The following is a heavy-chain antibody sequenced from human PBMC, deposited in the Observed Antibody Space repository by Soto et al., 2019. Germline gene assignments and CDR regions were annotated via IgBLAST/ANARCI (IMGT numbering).Heavy chain of an antibody. V-gene: IGHV3-48*01. CDR3: AKDESYGSGNYYRGPVFDY. CDR1: GFTFSSYS. J-gene: IGHJ4*02. D-gene: IGHD3-10*01. Sequence: GGSLRLSCVASGFTFSSYSMNWVRQAPGKGLEWVSYISSRSSPIYYADSVKGRFTISRDNAQNSLYLQMNSLRAEDTAVYYCAKDESYGSGNYYRGPVFDYWGPGTLVTVSS. CDR2: ISSRSSPI.